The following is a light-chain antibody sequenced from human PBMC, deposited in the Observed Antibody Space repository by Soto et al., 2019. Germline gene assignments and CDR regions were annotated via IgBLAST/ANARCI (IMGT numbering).Light chain of an antibody. CDR1: QSVSSN. Sequence: EIVMTQSPATLFVSPGERATLSCRASQSVSSNLAWYQQKSGQAPRLLISGASTRATSIPARFSGSGSGTQFTLTISSLQSEDFAVYYCQQYNNWPLTFGGGTKVEIK. CDR3: QQYNNWPLT. J-gene: IGKJ4*01. V-gene: IGKV3-15*01. CDR2: GAS.